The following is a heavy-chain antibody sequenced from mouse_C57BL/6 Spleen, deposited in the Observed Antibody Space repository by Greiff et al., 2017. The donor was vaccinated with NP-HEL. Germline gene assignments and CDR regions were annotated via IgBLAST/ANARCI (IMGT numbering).Heavy chain of an antibody. CDR3: ARVSTVVATSYFDV. Sequence: QVQLQQPGAELVKPGASVKLSCKASGYTFTSYWMHWVKQRPGQGLEWIGMIHPNSGSTKYNEKFKSKATLTVDKSSSTAYMQLRSLTTEDSAVDYCARVSTVVATSYFDVWGTGTTVTVSS. CDR2: IHPNSGST. V-gene: IGHV1-64*01. D-gene: IGHD1-1*01. J-gene: IGHJ1*03. CDR1: GYTFTSYW.